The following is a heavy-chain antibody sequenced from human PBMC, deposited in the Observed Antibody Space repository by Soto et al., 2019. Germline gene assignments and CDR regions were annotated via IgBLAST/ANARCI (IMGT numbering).Heavy chain of an antibody. CDR2: IYPGDSDT. D-gene: IGHD6-13*01. J-gene: IGHJ4*02. Sequence: GESLKISCKGSGYSFTSYWIGWVRQMPGKGLEWMGIIYPGDSDTRYSPSFQGQVTISADKSISTAYRQWSSLKASDTAMNYCERGAYSSSWPYFDYWGQGTLVTVSS. CDR3: ERGAYSSSWPYFDY. CDR1: GYSFTSYW. V-gene: IGHV5-51*01.